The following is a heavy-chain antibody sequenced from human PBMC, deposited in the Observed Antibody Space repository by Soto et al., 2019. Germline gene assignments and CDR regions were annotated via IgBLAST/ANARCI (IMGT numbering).Heavy chain of an antibody. V-gene: IGHV1-3*05. CDR3: ARSAVSPFGGLIGPFDY. J-gene: IGHJ4*02. D-gene: IGHD3-16*02. CDR2: INAGNGNT. Sequence: QVQLVQSGAEEKTPGASVKVSCKASGYTFTDYAIHWVRQAPGQRLEWMGWINAGNGNTKSSQKFQGRGTITRDTSASTAYMELSSLRSEDTAVYYCARSAVSPFGGLIGPFDYWGQGNLVTVSS. CDR1: GYTFTDYA.